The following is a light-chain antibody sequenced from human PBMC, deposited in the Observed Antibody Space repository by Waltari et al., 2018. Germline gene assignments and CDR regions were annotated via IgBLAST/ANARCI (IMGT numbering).Light chain of an antibody. V-gene: IGLV2-14*01. CDR3: SSYTSSSTWI. J-gene: IGLJ2*01. Sequence: QSALTQPASVSGSPGQSITISCAGTSNDVGGYNYVSWYQQHPGKAPKVMVYDVSKRPSGVSNRFSGSKSGNTASLTISGLQPEDEADYYCSSYTSSSTWIFGGGSKLTVL. CDR2: DVS. CDR1: SNDVGGYNY.